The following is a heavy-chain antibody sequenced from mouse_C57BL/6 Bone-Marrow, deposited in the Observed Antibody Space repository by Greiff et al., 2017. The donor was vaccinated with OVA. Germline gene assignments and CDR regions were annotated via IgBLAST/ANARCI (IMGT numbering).Heavy chain of an antibody. CDR1: GFTFSSYA. V-gene: IGHV5-4*01. J-gene: IGHJ2*01. Sequence: DVKLVESGGGLVKPGGSLKLSCAASGFTFSSYAMSWVRQTPEKRLEWVATISDGGSYTYYPDNVKGRFTISRDNAKNNLYLQMSHLKAEDTAMYYCARDSVYYDDDVWGQGTTLTVSS. D-gene: IGHD2-4*01. CDR2: ISDGGSYT. CDR3: ARDSVYYDDDV.